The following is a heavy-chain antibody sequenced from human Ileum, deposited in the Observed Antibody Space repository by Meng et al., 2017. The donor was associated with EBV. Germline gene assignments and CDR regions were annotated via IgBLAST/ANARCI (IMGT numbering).Heavy chain of an antibody. CDR3: ARASYGSGSPLGESWFDP. J-gene: IGHJ5*02. Sequence: QVQLQESGPVLVKPSQTLSLTCTVSGGSISSGDYYWSWIRQHPGKGLEWIGYTHDSGSTYYNPSLKSRVTISADTSKNQFSLKLSSVTAADTAVYYCARASYGSGSPLGESWFDPWGQGPLVTVAS. CDR2: THDSGST. D-gene: IGHD3-10*01. CDR1: GGSISSGDYY. V-gene: IGHV4-31*03.